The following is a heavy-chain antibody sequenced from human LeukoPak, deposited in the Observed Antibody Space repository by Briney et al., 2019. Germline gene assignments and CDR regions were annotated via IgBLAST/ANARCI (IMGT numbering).Heavy chain of an antibody. J-gene: IGHJ6*03. D-gene: IGHD4-17*01. Sequence: SVKVSCKASGGTFSSYAISWVRQAPGQGLEWMGGIIPIFGTANYAQKLQGRVTITADKSTSTAYMELSSLRSEDTAVYYCAKGGSTVTTTRNYYYYYMDVWGKGTTVTISS. CDR2: IIPIFGTA. CDR3: AKGGSTVTTTRNYYYYYMDV. V-gene: IGHV1-69*06. CDR1: GGTFSSYA.